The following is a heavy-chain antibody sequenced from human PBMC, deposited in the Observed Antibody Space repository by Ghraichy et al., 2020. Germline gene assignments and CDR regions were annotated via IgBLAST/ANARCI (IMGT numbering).Heavy chain of an antibody. CDR2: IYYSGTT. V-gene: IGHV4-31*03. CDR3: ARDKGQGIFDY. Sequence: SETLSLTFTVSGGSIRSGPYYWSWIRQHPGKGLEWIGYIYYSGTTYYPPLRGRVTISFDTSQNQFSLKLRSVTAADTAVYYCARDKGQGIFDYWGQGTLVTVSS. CDR1: GGSIRSGPYY. J-gene: IGHJ4*02.